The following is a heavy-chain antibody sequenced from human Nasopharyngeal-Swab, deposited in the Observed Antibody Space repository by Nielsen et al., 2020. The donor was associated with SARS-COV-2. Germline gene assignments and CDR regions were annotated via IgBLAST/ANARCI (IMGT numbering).Heavy chain of an antibody. CDR1: GFTFSSYT. Sequence: GESLKISCAASGFTFSSYTMNWVRQAPGMGLEWVSYISSSTSTIYYTDSVKGRFTVSRDNAKNSLYLQMSSLRSEDTAVYYCAAVLGSYGSIWGQGTLVTVSS. CDR3: AAVLGSYGSI. D-gene: IGHD3-16*02. V-gene: IGHV3-48*04. CDR2: ISSSTSTI. J-gene: IGHJ4*02.